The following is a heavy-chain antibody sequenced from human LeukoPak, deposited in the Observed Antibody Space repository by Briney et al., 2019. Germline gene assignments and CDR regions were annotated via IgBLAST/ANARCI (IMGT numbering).Heavy chain of an antibody. Sequence: TSVKVSCKASGFTFTTSAMQWVRQARGQRLEWIGWIVVGSGNTNYAQKFQERVTITRDMSTSTAYMDLSSLRSEDTAVYYCAAKNYYYDRSGYYHWGQGTLVTVSS. V-gene: IGHV1-58*02. CDR2: IVVGSGNT. J-gene: IGHJ5*02. D-gene: IGHD3-22*01. CDR1: GFTFTTSA. CDR3: AAKNYYYDRSGYYH.